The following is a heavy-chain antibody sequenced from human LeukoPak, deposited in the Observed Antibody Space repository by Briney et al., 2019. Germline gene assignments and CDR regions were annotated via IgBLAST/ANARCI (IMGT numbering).Heavy chain of an antibody. V-gene: IGHV1-2*02. CDR2: INPNSGGT. Sequence: ASVKVSCKASGYTFTVYYMHWVRQAPGQGLEWMGWINPNSGGTNYAQKFQGRATMTRDTSISTAYMELSRLRSDDTAVYYCARGSDDFWSGYSPSYWGQGTLVTVSS. J-gene: IGHJ4*02. CDR1: GYTFTVYY. CDR3: ARGSDDFWSGYSPSY. D-gene: IGHD3-3*01.